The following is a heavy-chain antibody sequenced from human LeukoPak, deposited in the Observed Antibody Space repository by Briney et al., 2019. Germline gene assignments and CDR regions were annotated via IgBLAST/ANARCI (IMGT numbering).Heavy chain of an antibody. D-gene: IGHD6-19*01. V-gene: IGHV4-59*01. Sequence: SETLSLTCTVSGGSISSYYWSWIGQPPGKGLEWIGYIYYSGSTNYNPSLKSRVTISVDTSKNQFSPKLSSVTAADTAVYYCARGSIAVAGTFDYWGQGTLVTVSS. J-gene: IGHJ4*02. CDR3: ARGSIAVAGTFDY. CDR1: GGSISSYY. CDR2: IYYSGST.